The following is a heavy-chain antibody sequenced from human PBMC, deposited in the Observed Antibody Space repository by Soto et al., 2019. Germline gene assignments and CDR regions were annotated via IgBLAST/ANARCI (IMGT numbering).Heavy chain of an antibody. D-gene: IGHD1-26*01. CDR2: IDPSDSYT. V-gene: IGHV5-10-1*01. J-gene: IGHJ6*02. CDR3: ARHSTGDYYYGMDV. Sequence: GESLKISCKGSRNNFTNYWITWVRQMPGKGLEWMGRIDPSDSYTNYSPSFQGHVTISADKSISTAYLQWSSLKASDTAMYYCARHSTGDYYYGMDVWGQGTTVTVS. CDR1: RNNFTNYW.